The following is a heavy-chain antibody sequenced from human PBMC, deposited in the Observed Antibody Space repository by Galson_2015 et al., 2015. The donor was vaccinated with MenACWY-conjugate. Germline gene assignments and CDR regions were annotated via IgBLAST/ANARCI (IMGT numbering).Heavy chain of an antibody. Sequence: ETLSLTCAVSGGSISGTNWWSWVRQPPGKGLEWIGEIYHSGSTNYNPSLKSRITISVDKSKNQFSLQLTSVTAADTAVYYCVANGYYTLEHWGQGTPVTASS. V-gene: IGHV4-4*02. CDR3: VANGYYTLEH. CDR1: GGSISGTNW. D-gene: IGHD3-3*01. J-gene: IGHJ4*02. CDR2: IYHSGST.